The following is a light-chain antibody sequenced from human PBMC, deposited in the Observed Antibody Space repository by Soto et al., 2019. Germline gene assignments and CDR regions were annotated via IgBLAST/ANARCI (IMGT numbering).Light chain of an antibody. CDR2: GAS. CDR1: QSVSSSY. Sequence: VMKQSPAALSVSPGERVSLSCRASQSVSSSYLAWYQQKPGQAPRLLIYGASSRATGIPDRFSGSGSGTDFTLTISSLQSEDFAVYYCQQYNNWPRTFGQGTKVDIK. J-gene: IGKJ1*01. CDR3: QQYNNWPRT. V-gene: IGKV3D-15*01.